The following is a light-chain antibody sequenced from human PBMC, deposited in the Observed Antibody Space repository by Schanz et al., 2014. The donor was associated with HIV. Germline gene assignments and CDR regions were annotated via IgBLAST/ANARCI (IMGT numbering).Light chain of an antibody. CDR3: QHYYTSSWT. CDR1: QNIDNW. V-gene: IGKV1-5*03. Sequence: DIQMTQSPSTLSASVGDRVTITCRASQNIDNWLAWYQQKPGKAPNLLIYQASSLKTGVPSRFSGSGSGTEFTLTISSLQPDDFATYYCQHYYTSSWTFGLGTKVETK. CDR2: QAS. J-gene: IGKJ1*01.